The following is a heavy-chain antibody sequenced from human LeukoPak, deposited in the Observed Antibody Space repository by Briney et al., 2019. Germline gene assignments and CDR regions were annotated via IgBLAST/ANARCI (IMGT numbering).Heavy chain of an antibody. CDR2: ITSNGAYT. Sequence: GGSLRLSCAASGFTFSNYAMHWVRQTPGKGLEYVSAITSNGAYTYYADSVKGRFTISRDNFKSTLYLQMGSLGAEDMAVYYCATAETSGFYSYWGQGTLVTVSS. V-gene: IGHV3-64*02. CDR1: GFTFSNYA. D-gene: IGHD1-26*01. J-gene: IGHJ4*02. CDR3: ATAETSGFYSY.